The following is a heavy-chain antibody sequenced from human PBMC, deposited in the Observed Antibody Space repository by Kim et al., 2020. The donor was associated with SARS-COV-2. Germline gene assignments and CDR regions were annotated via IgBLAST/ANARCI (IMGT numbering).Heavy chain of an antibody. Sequence: GGSLRLSCAASGFTFSDYYLTWIRQAPRKGLEWVSYISSTSIYTYYADSVKGRFTVSRDNAKNSLFLQMNSLRAEDTAVYYCARVRDGYNYDAFDIWGQGTLVTVSS. CDR2: ISSTSIYT. CDR3: ARVRDGYNYDAFDI. J-gene: IGHJ3*02. D-gene: IGHD5-12*01. V-gene: IGHV3-11*05. CDR1: GFTFSDYY.